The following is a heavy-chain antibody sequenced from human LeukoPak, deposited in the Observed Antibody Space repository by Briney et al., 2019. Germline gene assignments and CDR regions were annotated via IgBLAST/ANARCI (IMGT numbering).Heavy chain of an antibody. CDR2: IIPIFGTA. CDR3: ARVFVGATYYFDY. CDR1: GGTFSSYA. D-gene: IGHD1-26*01. J-gene: IGHJ4*02. V-gene: IGHV1-69*05. Sequence: SVKVSCKASGGTFSSYAISWVRQAPGQGLEWMGRIIPIFGTANYAQKFQGRVTITTDESTSTAYMELSSLRSDDTAVYYCARVFVGATYYFDYWGQGTLVTVSS.